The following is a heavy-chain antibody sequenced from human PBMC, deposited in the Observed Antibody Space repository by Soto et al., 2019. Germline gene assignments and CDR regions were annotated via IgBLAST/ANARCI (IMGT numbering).Heavy chain of an antibody. D-gene: IGHD3-9*01. V-gene: IGHV4-59*01. Sequence: PSETLSLTCTVSGVSISHFYWRWIRQAPGKGLESLGYIYYSGSTNYNPSLKSRVTISGDTSKNQYSLKLNSVTGADTAVSYCAREDYDTLTGYKYFDYWGQGTLVTVSS. CDR2: IYYSGST. J-gene: IGHJ4*02. CDR3: AREDYDTLTGYKYFDY. CDR1: GVSISHFY.